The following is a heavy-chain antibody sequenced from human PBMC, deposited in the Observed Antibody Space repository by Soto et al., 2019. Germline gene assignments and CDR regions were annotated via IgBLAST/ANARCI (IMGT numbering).Heavy chain of an antibody. D-gene: IGHD3-22*01. Sequence: PGESLKISCKGSGYSFTSYWISWVRQMPGKGLEWMGRIDPSDSYTNYSPSFQGHVTISADKSISTAYLQWSSLNASDTAMYYCARPRSGYYYLDAFDIWGQGTMVTVSS. J-gene: IGHJ3*02. CDR2: IDPSDSYT. CDR3: ARPRSGYYYLDAFDI. CDR1: GYSFTSYW. V-gene: IGHV5-10-1*01.